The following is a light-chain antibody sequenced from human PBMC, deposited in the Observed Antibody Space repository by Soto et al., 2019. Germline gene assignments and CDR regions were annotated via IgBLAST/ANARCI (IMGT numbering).Light chain of an antibody. CDR1: QSISNW. J-gene: IGKJ4*01. CDR2: HAS. CDR3: QQLSRYPLT. V-gene: IGKV1-5*01. Sequence: DIQMAQSPSTLPASVGGRVTSSCRASQSISNWLAWYQQKPGTAPKLLIYHASTLESGVPSRFSGSGSGTEFSLTIRALQPEDFATYYCQQLSRYPLTFGGGTKVDIK.